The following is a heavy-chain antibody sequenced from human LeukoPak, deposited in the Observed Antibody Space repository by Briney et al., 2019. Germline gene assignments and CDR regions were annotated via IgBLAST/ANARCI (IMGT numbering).Heavy chain of an antibody. D-gene: IGHD6-6*01. J-gene: IGHJ6*03. CDR2: INLSAGTT. CDR3: ARSSSSYYYYMDV. V-gene: IGHV1-46*01. CDR1: GYSFTNYY. Sequence: GASVKVSCKASGYSFTNYYMHWVRQAPGQGLEWMGIINLSAGTTSYAQKFQGRVTMTRDMSTSTVYMELSSLRSEDTAVYYCARSSSSYYYYMDVWGKGTTVTVSS.